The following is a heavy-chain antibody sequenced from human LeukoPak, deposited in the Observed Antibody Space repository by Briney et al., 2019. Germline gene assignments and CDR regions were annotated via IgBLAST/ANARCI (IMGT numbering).Heavy chain of an antibody. V-gene: IGHV3-43*02. CDR3: AKVAVHSYDSSGINEGGGY. Sequence: GGSLRLSCAASGFTFDDYAMHWVRQAPGKGLEWVSLISGDGGSTYYADSVKGRFTISRDNSKNSLYLQMNSLRTEDTALYYCAKVAVHSYDSSGINEGGGYWGQGTLVTVSS. J-gene: IGHJ4*02. CDR2: ISGDGGST. CDR1: GFTFDDYA. D-gene: IGHD3-22*01.